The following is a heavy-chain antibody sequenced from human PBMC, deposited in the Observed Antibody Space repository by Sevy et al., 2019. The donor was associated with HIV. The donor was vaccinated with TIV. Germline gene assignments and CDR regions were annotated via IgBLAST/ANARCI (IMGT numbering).Heavy chain of an antibody. J-gene: IGHJ4*02. CDR3: ATCYGSPFCDY. V-gene: IGHV3-30*03. D-gene: IGHD4-17*01. Sequence: GGSLRLSCAASGFTFNSYGMHWVRQAPGKGPEWVAVISPDGNDQYYADSVKGRLTISRNNSKNTLYLQVNSLRVEDTAVYYCATCYGSPFCDYWGQGTLVTVSS. CDR1: GFTFNSYG. CDR2: ISPDGNDQ.